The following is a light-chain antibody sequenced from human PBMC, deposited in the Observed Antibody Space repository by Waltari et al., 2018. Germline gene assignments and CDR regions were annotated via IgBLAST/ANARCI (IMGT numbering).Light chain of an antibody. V-gene: IGLV2-14*03. CDR2: DVA. J-gene: IGLJ2*01. CDR3: ASYTNTNTVV. CDR1: NSDIGYYNF. Sequence: QSALTQPASVSGSPGQSISIPCTGTNSDIGYYNFVSWYQQHPGKAPKLMIFDVARWPSGISHRFSGSKSGNTASLTISGLQPEDEADYYCASYTNTNTVVFGGGTKVTVL.